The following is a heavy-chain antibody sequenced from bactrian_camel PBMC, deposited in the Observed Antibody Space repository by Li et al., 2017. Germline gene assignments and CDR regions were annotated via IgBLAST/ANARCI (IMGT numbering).Heavy chain of an antibody. Sequence: DVQLVESGGGSVQPGGSLRLSCVVSGYTYHRYCMGWVRQAPGKEREGVASIDGDDTARYADSVKGRFTISQDNAKSTLHLHMNSLKPEDTAMYYCKADLDRVRCQLVRPTGARGPRSPSP. CDR1: GYTYHRYC. CDR2: IDGDDTA. J-gene: IGHJ4*01. V-gene: IGHV3S42*01. CDR3: KADLDRVRCQLVRPT. D-gene: IGHD6*01.